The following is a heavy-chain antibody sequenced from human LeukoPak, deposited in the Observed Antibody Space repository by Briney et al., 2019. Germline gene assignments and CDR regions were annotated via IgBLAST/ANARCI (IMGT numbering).Heavy chain of an antibody. CDR3: ARERRGLWDILTGTYYYYYMDV. CDR2: ISAYNGNT. V-gene: IGHV1-18*01. CDR1: GYTFTSYG. J-gene: IGHJ6*03. Sequence: ASVKVSCKASGYTFTSYGISWVRQAPGQGLEWMGWISAYNGNTNYAQMLQGRVTMTTDTSTSTAYMELRSLRSDDTAVYYCARERRGLWDILTGTYYYYYMDVWGKGTTVTVSS. D-gene: IGHD3-9*01.